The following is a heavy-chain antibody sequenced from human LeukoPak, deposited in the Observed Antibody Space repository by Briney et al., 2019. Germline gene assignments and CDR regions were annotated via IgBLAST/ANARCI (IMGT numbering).Heavy chain of an antibody. CDR3: AKGPYQLPRYNWFDP. V-gene: IGHV3-23*01. J-gene: IGHJ5*02. Sequence: GGSLRLSCAASGFSFSTYAMSWVRQAPGKGLEWVSAIGGSGGSTYYVDSVKGRFTISRDNSRKTLFLEMNSLKTEDTAVYYCAKGPYQLPRYNWFDPWGQGTLVTVSS. CDR1: GFSFSTYA. D-gene: IGHD2-2*01. CDR2: IGGSGGST.